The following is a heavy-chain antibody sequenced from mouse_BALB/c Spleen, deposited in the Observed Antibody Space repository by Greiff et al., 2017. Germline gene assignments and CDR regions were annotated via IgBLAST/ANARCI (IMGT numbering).Heavy chain of an antibody. Sequence: EVQLQQSGAELVKPGASVKLSCTASGFNIKDTYMHWVKQRPEQGLEWIGRIDPANGNTKYDPKFQGKATITADTSSNTAYLQLSSLTSEDTAVYYCARRGVYYDYDGWFAYWGQGTLVTVSA. D-gene: IGHD2-4*01. V-gene: IGHV14-3*02. CDR1: GFNIKDTY. CDR2: IDPANGNT. CDR3: ARRGVYYDYDGWFAY. J-gene: IGHJ3*01.